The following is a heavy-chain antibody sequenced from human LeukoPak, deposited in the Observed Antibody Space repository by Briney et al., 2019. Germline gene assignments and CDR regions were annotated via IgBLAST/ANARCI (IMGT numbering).Heavy chain of an antibody. V-gene: IGHV6-1*01. J-gene: IGHJ5*02. CDR3: ARENRYYDILTGYRWFDP. Sequence: SQTLSLTCAISGDSVSSNSAAWNWIRQSPSRGLEWLGRTYYRSKWYNDYAVSVKSRITINPDTSKNQFSLQLNSVTPEDTAVYYCARENRYYDILTGYRWFDPWGQGTLVTVSS. D-gene: IGHD3-9*01. CDR2: TYYRSKWYN. CDR1: GDSVSSNSAA.